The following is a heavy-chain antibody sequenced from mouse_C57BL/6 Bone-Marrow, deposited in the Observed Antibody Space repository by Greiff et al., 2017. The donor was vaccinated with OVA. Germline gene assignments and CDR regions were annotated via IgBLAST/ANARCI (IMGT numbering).Heavy chain of an antibody. CDR3: ARKGAYYSNYVDWYFDV. Sequence: VQVVESGAELARPGASVKLSCKASGYTFTSYGISWVKQRTGQGLEWIGEIYPRSGNTYYNEKFKGKATLTADKSSSTAYMELRSLTSEDSAVYFCARKGAYYSNYVDWYFDVWGTGTTVTVSS. CDR2: IYPRSGNT. CDR1: GYTFTSYG. V-gene: IGHV1-81*01. D-gene: IGHD2-5*01. J-gene: IGHJ1*03.